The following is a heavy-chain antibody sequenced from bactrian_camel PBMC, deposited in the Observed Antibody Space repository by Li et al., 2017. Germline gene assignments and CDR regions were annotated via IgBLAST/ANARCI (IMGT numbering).Heavy chain of an antibody. CDR1: GSTFSSLC. CDR2: IHSTGRTS. V-gene: IGHV3S31*01. CDR3: SQSPNYGLAC. D-gene: IGHD5*01. Sequence: DVQLVESGGGSVKSGGSLRLSCTASGSTFSSLCMEWFRQAEGKEREGVAGIHSTGRTSYANSVKGRFTIEPGDAQNTLHLRMDSLKPDDTSVYYCSQSPNYGLACRGQGTQVTVS. J-gene: IGHJ4*01.